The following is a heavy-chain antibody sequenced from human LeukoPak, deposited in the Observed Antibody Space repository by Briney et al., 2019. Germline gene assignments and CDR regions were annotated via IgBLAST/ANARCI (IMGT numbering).Heavy chain of an antibody. J-gene: IGHJ4*02. Sequence: KPSETLSLTCAVYGGSFSGYYWSWIRQPPGKGLEWIGEINHSGSTNYNPSLKSRVTMSVDTSKNQFSLKLSSVTAADTAVYYCARVGGYDPLFDYWGQGTLVTVSS. V-gene: IGHV4-34*01. D-gene: IGHD5-12*01. CDR1: GGSFSGYY. CDR2: INHSGST. CDR3: ARVGGYDPLFDY.